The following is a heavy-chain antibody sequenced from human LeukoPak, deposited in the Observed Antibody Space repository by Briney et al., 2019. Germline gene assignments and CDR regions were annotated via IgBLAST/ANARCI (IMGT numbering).Heavy chain of an antibody. CDR1: GFTFSSYG. V-gene: IGHV3-30*02. Sequence: GGSLRLSCAASGFTFSSYGMHWVRQAPGKGLEWVAFIRYDGSNKYYADSVKGRFTISRDNSKNTLYLQMNSLRAEDTAVYYCATSQGVITPHLDYWGQGTLVTVSS. J-gene: IGHJ4*02. D-gene: IGHD3-22*01. CDR2: IRYDGSNK. CDR3: ATSQGVITPHLDY.